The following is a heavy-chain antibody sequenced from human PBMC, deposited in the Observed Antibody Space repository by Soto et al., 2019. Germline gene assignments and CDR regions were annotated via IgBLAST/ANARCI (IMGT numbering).Heavy chain of an antibody. V-gene: IGHV1-8*01. CDR1: GYTFTSYD. J-gene: IGHJ6*03. D-gene: IGHD3-3*01. CDR2: MNPNSGNT. CDR3: ARVRFWSCYYTPGYYYYMDV. Sequence: ASVKVSCKASGYTFTSYDINWVRQATGQGLEWMGWMNPNSGNTGYAQKFQGRVTMTRNTSISTAYMELSSLRSEDTAVYYCARVRFWSCYYTPGYYYYMDVWGKGTTVPVSS.